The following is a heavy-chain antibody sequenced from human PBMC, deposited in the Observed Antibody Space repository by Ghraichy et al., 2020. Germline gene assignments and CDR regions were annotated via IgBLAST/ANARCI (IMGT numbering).Heavy chain of an antibody. CDR1: GGSFSGYY. J-gene: IGHJ6*02. Sequence: SQTLSLTCAVYGGSFSGYYWSWIRQPPGKGLEWIGEINHSGSTNYNPSLKSRVTISVDTSKNQFSLKLSSVTAADTAVYYCASDRGYSPPDRYYYYGMDVWGQGTTVTVSS. D-gene: IGHD5-18*01. CDR2: INHSGST. V-gene: IGHV4-34*01. CDR3: ASDRGYSPPDRYYYYGMDV.